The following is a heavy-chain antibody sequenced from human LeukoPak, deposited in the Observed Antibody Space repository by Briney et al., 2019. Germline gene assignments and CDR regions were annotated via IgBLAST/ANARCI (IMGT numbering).Heavy chain of an antibody. J-gene: IGHJ4*02. CDR3: ARGDDSSGYLHLFDY. CDR2: ISYSRST. Sequence: PSESLSLTCTVSAGSISSNRHYWSWIRQPPGKGLDWIVYISYSRSTKYNPSLKSRVTISLDTSQNQFSVKLSSVTAADTAVYYCARGDDSSGYLHLFDYWGQGILVTVSA. V-gene: IGHV4-61*01. CDR1: AGSISSNRHY. D-gene: IGHD3-22*01.